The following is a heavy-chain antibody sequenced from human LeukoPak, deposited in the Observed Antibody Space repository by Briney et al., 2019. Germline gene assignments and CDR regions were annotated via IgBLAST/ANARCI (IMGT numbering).Heavy chain of an antibody. CDR1: GFTFNRFN. J-gene: IGHJ4*02. D-gene: IGHD2-2*01. V-gene: IGHV3-23*01. CDR3: AKDPGVVPAHYFDY. Sequence: PGGSLRLSCAASGFTFNRFNMNWVRQAPGKGLEWVSGTGSTGVSTFYADSVKGRFTVSRDNSKNTLSLQMNSLRAEDTAVYYCAKDPGVVPAHYFDYWGQGTLVTVSS. CDR2: TGSTGVST.